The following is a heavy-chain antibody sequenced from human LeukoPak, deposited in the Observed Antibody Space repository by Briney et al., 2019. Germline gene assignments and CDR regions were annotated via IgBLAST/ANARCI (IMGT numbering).Heavy chain of an antibody. CDR3: ASGYCSGGSCYGLLDY. V-gene: IGHV1-18*01. J-gene: IGHJ4*02. CDR1: GYTFTTYG. Sequence: GASVKVSCKASGYTFTTYGISWVRQAPGQGLEWMGWISACNGNTNYAQKLQGRVTMIADTSTKTAYMELRSLRSDDTAVYYCASGYCSGGSCYGLLDYWGQGTLVIVSS. CDR2: ISACNGNT. D-gene: IGHD2-15*01.